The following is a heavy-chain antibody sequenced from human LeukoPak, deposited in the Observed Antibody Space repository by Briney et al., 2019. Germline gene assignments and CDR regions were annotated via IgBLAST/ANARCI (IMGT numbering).Heavy chain of an antibody. CDR1: GGSISSYY. CDR2: IYYSGST. V-gene: IGHV4-59*01. D-gene: IGHD1-26*01. CDR3: ARVAVGATTFPPGVDYYFDY. Sequence: PSETLSLTCTVSGGSISSYYWSWIRQPPGKGLEWIGNIYYSGSTNYNPSLKSRVTISVDTSKNQFSLKLSSVTAADTAVYYCARVAVGATTFPPGVDYYFDYWGQGTLVTVSS. J-gene: IGHJ4*02.